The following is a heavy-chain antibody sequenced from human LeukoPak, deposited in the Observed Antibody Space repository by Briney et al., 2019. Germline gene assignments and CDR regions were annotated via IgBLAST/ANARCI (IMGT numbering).Heavy chain of an antibody. D-gene: IGHD2-21*01. J-gene: IGHJ4*02. CDR3: ARDPDILLGVNFDY. V-gene: IGHV3-7*01. CDR2: INQDGSKQ. Sequence: GGSLRLSCSASGFTFSSSWMSWVRQAPGKGLEWVANINQDGSKQNYVDSVKGRFTVSRDNAQNSLYLQMHSLRAEDTAVYYCARDPDILLGVNFDYWGQGALVIVSS. CDR1: GFTFSSSW.